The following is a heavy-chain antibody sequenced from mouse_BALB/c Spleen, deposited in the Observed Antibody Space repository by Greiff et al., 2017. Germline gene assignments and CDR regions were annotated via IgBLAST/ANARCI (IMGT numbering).Heavy chain of an antibody. Sequence: QVQLQQSGAELVRPGTSVKISCKASGYTFTNYWLGWVKQRPGHGLEWIGDIYPGGGYTNYNEKFKGKATLTADTSSSTAYMQLSSLTSEDSAVYFCARTSSGYPMDYWGQGTSVTVSS. CDR1: GYTFTNYW. CDR2: IYPGGGYT. D-gene: IGHD3-1*01. CDR3: ARTSSGYPMDY. J-gene: IGHJ4*01. V-gene: IGHV1-63*02.